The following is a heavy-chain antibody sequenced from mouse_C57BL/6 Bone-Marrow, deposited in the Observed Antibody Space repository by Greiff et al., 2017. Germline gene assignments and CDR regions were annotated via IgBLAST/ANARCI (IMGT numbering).Heavy chain of an antibody. CDR1: GFSITSDG. CDR3: AKRATSDYEYEFAY. V-gene: IGHV2-4*01. Sequence: VKLVESGPGLVQPSQSLSITCTVSGFSITSDGVHWVRQPPGKGLEWLGVIWSGGSTDYNAAFISRLSISKDNSKSQVFLKLNSLQADDTAIYYCAKRATSDYEYEFAYWGQGTLVTVSA. CDR2: IWSGGST. D-gene: IGHD2-4*01. J-gene: IGHJ3*01.